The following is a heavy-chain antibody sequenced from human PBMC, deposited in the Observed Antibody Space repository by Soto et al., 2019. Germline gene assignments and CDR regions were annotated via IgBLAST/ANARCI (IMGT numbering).Heavy chain of an antibody. CDR3: AKGLLNGRWYAAD. D-gene: IGHD6-13*01. J-gene: IGHJ4*02. CDR1: GFTFSNCV. V-gene: IGHV3-23*01. Sequence: EVQLLESGGVLVQPGESLRLTCETSGFTFSNCVMTWFRQAPGKALEWVSTIIQVGHTDSADSVKGRFTISRDNSRGTVYLQMNSLRVEDTAVYYCAKGLLNGRWYAADWGQGTLVTVSS. CDR2: IIQVGHT.